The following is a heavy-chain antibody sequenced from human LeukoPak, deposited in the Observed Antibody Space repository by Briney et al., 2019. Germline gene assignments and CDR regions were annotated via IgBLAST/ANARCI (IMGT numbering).Heavy chain of an antibody. CDR2: FDPEDGET. J-gene: IGHJ4*02. Sequence: ASVKVSCKVSGYTLTELSMHWVRQAPGKGLEWMGGFDPEDGETIYAQKFQGRVTMTEDTSTDTAYMELSSLRSEDTAVYYCATDSQYYYDSSGYCLDYWGQATLVTVSS. CDR3: ATDSQYYYDSSGYCLDY. D-gene: IGHD3-22*01. V-gene: IGHV1-24*01. CDR1: GYTLTELS.